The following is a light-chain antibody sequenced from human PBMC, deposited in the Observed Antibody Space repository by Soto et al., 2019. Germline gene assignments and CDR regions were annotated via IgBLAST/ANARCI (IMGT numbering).Light chain of an antibody. CDR3: QQRSNWPRT. CDR2: AAS. CDR1: QSVSSD. Sequence: IVLTQSPGTLSLSPGERATLSCRASQSVSSDLAWYQQKPGQAPRLLIYAASTRATGIPARFSGSGSGTDFTLTISSLEPEDFAVYYCQQRSNWPRTFGQGTKVDIK. J-gene: IGKJ1*01. V-gene: IGKV3-11*01.